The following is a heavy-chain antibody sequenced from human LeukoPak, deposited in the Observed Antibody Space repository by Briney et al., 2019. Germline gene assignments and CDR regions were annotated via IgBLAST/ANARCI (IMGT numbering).Heavy chain of an antibody. CDR1: GGSISSSSYF. CDR2: IFYSGST. Sequence: SETLSLTCTVSGGSISSSSYFWGWIRQPPGKGLEWIGSIFYSGSTYYNPSLKSRVTISVDTSKNQFSLKLSSVTAADTAVYYCARDTTGFFSDYWGQGTLVTVCS. CDR3: ARDTTGFFSDY. D-gene: IGHD1-1*01. V-gene: IGHV4-39*07. J-gene: IGHJ4*02.